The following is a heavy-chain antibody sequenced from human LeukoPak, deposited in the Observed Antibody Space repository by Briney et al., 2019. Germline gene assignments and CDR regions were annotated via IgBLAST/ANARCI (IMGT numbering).Heavy chain of an antibody. V-gene: IGHV3-23*01. CDR3: AKDHSGIAARREIYYFDY. D-gene: IGHD6-6*01. Sequence: GGSLRLSCAASGFTFSNSAMSWVRQAPGKGLEWVSAISGSGATTYYPDSVKGRFTISRDNSKNTLYLQMNSLRAEDTAVYYCAKDHSGIAARREIYYFDYWGQGTLVTVSS. CDR2: ISGSGATT. CDR1: GFTFSNSA. J-gene: IGHJ4*02.